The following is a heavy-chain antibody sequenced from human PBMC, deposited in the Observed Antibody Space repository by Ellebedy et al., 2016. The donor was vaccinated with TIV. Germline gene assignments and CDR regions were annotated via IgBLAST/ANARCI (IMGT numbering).Heavy chain of an antibody. CDR2: IKQDGSET. V-gene: IGHV3-7*01. Sequence: GESLKISXAGFGFPFGGYWMGWVRQAPGKGLEWVANIKQDGSETHYVDTVRGRFTISRDNAKNSLYLQMNNLGAEDTALYYCAKVFGTVNYMDVWGQGTLVTVSS. CDR1: GFPFGGYW. J-gene: IGHJ4*02. CDR3: AKVFGTVNYMDV. D-gene: IGHD3-3*01.